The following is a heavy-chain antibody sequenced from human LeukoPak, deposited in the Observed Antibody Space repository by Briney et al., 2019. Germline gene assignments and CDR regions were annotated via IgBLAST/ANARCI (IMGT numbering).Heavy chain of an antibody. Sequence: GGSLRLSCAASGFTFSNYGMTWVRQAPGKGLEWVSVVSGGGSSTYYADSVKGRFTISRDNAKNSLYLQMNSLRAEDTAVYYCATPTTPVNYWGQGTQVTVSS. J-gene: IGHJ4*02. CDR1: GFTFSNYG. CDR2: VSGGGSST. D-gene: IGHD4-17*01. CDR3: ATPTTPVNY. V-gene: IGHV3-23*01.